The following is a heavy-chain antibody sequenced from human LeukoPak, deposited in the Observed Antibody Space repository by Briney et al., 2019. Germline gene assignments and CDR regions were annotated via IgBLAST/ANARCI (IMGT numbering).Heavy chain of an antibody. CDR2: IYYSGST. D-gene: IGHD1-20*01. Sequence: SETLSLTYTVSGGSISSYYWSWIRQPPGKGLEWIGYIYYSGSTNYNPSLKSRVTISVDTSKNQFSLKLRSVTAADTAVYYCARDLITVGDDAFDIWGQGTMVTVSS. CDR1: GGSISSYY. CDR3: ARDLITVGDDAFDI. V-gene: IGHV4-59*12. J-gene: IGHJ3*02.